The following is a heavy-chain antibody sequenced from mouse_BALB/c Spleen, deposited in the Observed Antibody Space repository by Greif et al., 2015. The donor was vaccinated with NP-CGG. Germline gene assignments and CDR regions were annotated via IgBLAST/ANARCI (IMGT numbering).Heavy chain of an antibody. CDR1: GFNIKDCY. CDR2: IDPENGDT. J-gene: IGHJ3*01. CDR3: NGNWFAY. V-gene: IGHV14-4*02. Sequence: VQLQQSGAELVRSGASVKLSCTAPGFNIKDCYMHWVKQRPEQGLEWIGWIDPENGDTEYAPKFQGKATMTADTSSNTAYLQLSSLTSEDTAVYYCNGNWFAYWGQGTLVTVSA.